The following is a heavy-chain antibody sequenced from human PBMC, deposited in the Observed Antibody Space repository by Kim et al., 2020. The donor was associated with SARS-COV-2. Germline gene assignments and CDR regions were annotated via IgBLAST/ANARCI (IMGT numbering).Heavy chain of an antibody. CDR2: ISESGSLK. J-gene: IGHJ1*01. V-gene: IGHV3-11*01. CDR3: ANLHYYSSQY. D-gene: IGHD3-10*01. CDR1: GFTFSVSY. Sequence: GGSLRLSCTASGFTFSVSYMIWLRQAPGRGLEWASFISESGSLKFYADSVKGRFTVSRDNAKNSLYLQMDSLSPEDTAVYYCANLHYYSSQYWGQDTLVTVSS.